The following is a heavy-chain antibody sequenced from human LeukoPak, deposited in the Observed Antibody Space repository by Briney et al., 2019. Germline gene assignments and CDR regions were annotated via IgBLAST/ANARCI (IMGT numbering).Heavy chain of an antibody. CDR1: ADSFSSHY. Sequence: SETLSLTCAVSADSFSSHYWTWIRQSPGKGLEWIGYISYIGSTNYNPSLKSRVTFSIDTSKNQFSLKLRSVTAADTAVYYCARDLVTVTKGFDIWGQGTMVSVPS. V-gene: IGHV4-59*11. CDR3: ARDLVTVTKGFDI. D-gene: IGHD4-17*01. CDR2: ISYIGST. J-gene: IGHJ3*02.